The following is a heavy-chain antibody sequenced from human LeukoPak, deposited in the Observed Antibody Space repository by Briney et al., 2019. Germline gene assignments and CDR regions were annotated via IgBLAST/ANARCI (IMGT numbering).Heavy chain of an antibody. CDR2: ISGSGGST. CDR1: GFTFSSNA. Sequence: GGSLRLSCAASGFTFSSNAMNWVRQAPGKGLEWVSGISGSGGSTYSADSVKGRFTISRDNSKKTVYLQMNSLRAEDTAVYYCAKDRGLEGSTPSNFDYWGQGTLVTVSS. V-gene: IGHV3-23*01. CDR3: AKDRGLEGSTPSNFDY. J-gene: IGHJ4*02. D-gene: IGHD1-26*01.